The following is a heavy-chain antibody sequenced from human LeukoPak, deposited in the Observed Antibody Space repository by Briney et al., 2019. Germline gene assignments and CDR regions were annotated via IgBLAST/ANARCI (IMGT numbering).Heavy chain of an antibody. CDR1: GFTVSSKY. Sequence: GGSLRLSCVASGFTVSSKYMSWVRQAPGKGLEWVSVIYSGGSTYYADSVKGRFTISRDNSKNTLYLQMNSLRAEDTAVYYCARSGSTYCSTTSCYWVYWGQGTRVTVSS. V-gene: IGHV3-53*01. CDR3: ARSGSTYCSTTSCYWVY. CDR2: IYSGGST. D-gene: IGHD2-2*01. J-gene: IGHJ4*02.